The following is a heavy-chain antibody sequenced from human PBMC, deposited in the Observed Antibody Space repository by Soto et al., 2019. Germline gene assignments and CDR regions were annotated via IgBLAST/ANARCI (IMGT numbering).Heavy chain of an antibody. V-gene: IGHV1-46*03. CDR2: INPTAGGA. CDR3: ARGSAYDRDPFDY. Sequence: QVQLVQSGAEVKKPGASVKISCKASGYTFTSHYMHWVRQAPGQGLEWVGMINPTAGGASYEQKFQDRVTMTRDTSTSTVYMELSSLRSEDTAVYFCARGSAYDRDPFDYWGQGTLVTVSS. D-gene: IGHD5-12*01. J-gene: IGHJ4*02. CDR1: GYTFTSHY.